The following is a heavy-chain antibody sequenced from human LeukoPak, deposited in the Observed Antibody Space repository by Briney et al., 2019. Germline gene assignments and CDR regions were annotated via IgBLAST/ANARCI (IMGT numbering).Heavy chain of an antibody. V-gene: IGHV5-51*01. CDR3: ARLNDGFDV. J-gene: IGHJ3*01. CDR2: IDPGDSDT. CDR1: GYTFTRHW. Sequence: GESLKISCKGSGYTFTRHWIGWVRQMPGKGLELMGIIDPGDSDTRYSPSFQGQVTFSADKSIRMVYLQWSSLKASDTAIYYCARLNDGFDVWGQGTTVSVSS.